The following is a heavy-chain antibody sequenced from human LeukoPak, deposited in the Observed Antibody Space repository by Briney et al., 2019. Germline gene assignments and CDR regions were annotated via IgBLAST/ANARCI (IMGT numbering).Heavy chain of an antibody. J-gene: IGHJ1*01. CDR1: GGSIRNSNYY. CDR2: AYYSGTS. CDR3: MRPADVGHYPT. Sequence: SDTLSLTCTVSGGSIRNSNYYWGWIRQPPGKGLEWIGGAYYSGTSYYNPSLNSRVTISVDTSKNQVSLRLTSVTAADTAIYFCMRPADVGHYPTWGQGTLVTVSS. D-gene: IGHD3-3*01. V-gene: IGHV4-39*01.